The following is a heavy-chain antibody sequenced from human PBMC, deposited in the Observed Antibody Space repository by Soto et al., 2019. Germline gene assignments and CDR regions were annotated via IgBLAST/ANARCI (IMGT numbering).Heavy chain of an antibody. CDR2: INHSGST. V-gene: IGHV4-34*01. J-gene: IGHJ3*02. Sequence: SETLSLTCAVYGGSFSGYYWSWIRQPPGKGLEWIGEINHSGSTNYNPSLKSRVTISVDTSKNQFSLKLSSVTAADTAVYYCARASYGGNARYDAFDIWGQGTMVTVSS. CDR1: GGSFSGYY. D-gene: IGHD4-17*01. CDR3: ARASYGGNARYDAFDI.